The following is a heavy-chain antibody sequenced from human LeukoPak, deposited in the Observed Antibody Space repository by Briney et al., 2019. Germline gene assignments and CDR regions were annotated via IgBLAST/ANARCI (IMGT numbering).Heavy chain of an antibody. J-gene: IGHJ4*02. CDR1: GFTFSSYA. Sequence: GGSLRLSCAASGFTFSSYAMHWVRQAPGKGLEWVAVISYDGSNKSYADSVKGRFTISRDNSKNTLYLQMNSLRAEETAVYYCATAYDYGDLDYFDYWGQGTLVTVSS. D-gene: IGHD4-17*01. V-gene: IGHV3-30*04. CDR2: ISYDGSNK. CDR3: ATAYDYGDLDYFDY.